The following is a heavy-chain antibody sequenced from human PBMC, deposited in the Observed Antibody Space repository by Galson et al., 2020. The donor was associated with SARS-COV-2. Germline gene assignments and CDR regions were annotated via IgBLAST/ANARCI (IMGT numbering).Heavy chain of an antibody. CDR3: AKDSGSYSSWFDP. CDR2: IRFDGAKI. D-gene: IGHD1-26*01. CDR1: GFTFSAYG. V-gene: IGHV3-30*02. Sequence: GGSLRLSCEASGFTFSAYGMHWVRQAPGKGLAWVAFIRFDGAKISYADPVKGRFTISRDNSKNTLYLQMNSLRDEDTTVYCCAKDSGSYSSWFDPWGQGTLVTVSS. J-gene: IGHJ5*02.